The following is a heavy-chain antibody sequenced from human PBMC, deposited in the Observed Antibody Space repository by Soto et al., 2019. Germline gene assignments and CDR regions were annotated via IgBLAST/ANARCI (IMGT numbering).Heavy chain of an antibody. CDR1: GGSISSYY. Sequence: QVQLQESGPGLVKPSETLSLTCTVSGGSISSYYWSWIRQPPGKGLEWIGYIYYSGSTNYNPSLKSRVTIAVDTSTDQFSLKLSSVTAADTAVYYCARNSGSYFEYYYGMDVWGQGTTVTVSS. J-gene: IGHJ6*02. CDR3: ARNSGSYFEYYYGMDV. D-gene: IGHD1-26*01. CDR2: IYYSGST. V-gene: IGHV4-59*01.